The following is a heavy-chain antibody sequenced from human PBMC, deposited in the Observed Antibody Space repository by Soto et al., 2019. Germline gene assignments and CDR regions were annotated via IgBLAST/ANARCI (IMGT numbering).Heavy chain of an antibody. J-gene: IGHJ6*02. V-gene: IGHV5-51*01. CDR2: IYPGDSDT. CDR1: GYSFTSYW. CDR3: AREGRGAEHPHHGMDV. D-gene: IGHD1-26*01. Sequence: GESLKISCKGSGYSFTSYWIGWVRQMPGKGLEWMGIIYPGDSDTRYSPSFQGQVTISADKSISTAYLQWGSLKASDTAMYYCAREGRGAEHPHHGMDVWGQGTTVTVSS.